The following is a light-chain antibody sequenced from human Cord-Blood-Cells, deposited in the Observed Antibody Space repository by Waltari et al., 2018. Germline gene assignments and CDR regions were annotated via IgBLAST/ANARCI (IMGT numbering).Light chain of an antibody. Sequence: DIVMTQSPASLAVSLGERANINCKSSQSVLYSSNNKNYLAWYQQKPGQPPKLLIYWASTRESGVPDRFSGSGSGTDFTLTISCLQAENVAVYYCQQYYSAPITFGQGTRLEIK. CDR3: QQYYSAPIT. CDR1: QSVLYSSNNKNY. CDR2: WAS. J-gene: IGKJ5*01. V-gene: IGKV4-1*01.